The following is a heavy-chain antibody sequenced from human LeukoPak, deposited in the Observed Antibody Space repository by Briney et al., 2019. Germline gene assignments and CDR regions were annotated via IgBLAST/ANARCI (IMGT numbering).Heavy chain of an antibody. D-gene: IGHD5-18*01. V-gene: IGHV4-59*08. Sequence: SETLSLTCTVSGDSISGYYWSWIRQPPEKGLEWIGCFYNIGSTNYNPSLKSRVTISVGTPKRQYSLKLTSMTAADTAVYYCARHAGGYSFDYWGQGTLVTVSS. CDR1: GDSISGYY. CDR3: ARHAGGYSFDY. J-gene: IGHJ4*02. CDR2: FYNIGST.